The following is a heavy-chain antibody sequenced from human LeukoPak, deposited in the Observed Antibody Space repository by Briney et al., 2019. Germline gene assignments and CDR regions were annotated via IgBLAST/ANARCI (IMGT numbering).Heavy chain of an antibody. J-gene: IGHJ4*02. CDR1: GFTFSSNA. D-gene: IGHD3-10*01. CDR2: ISGSGGSA. CDR3: AKDRAYGSGIPGY. Sequence: GGSLRLSCAASGFTFSSNAMRWVRQAPGKGVEWVSAISGSGGSAYYADSVKGRFTISRDNSKNTLYLQMNSLRAEDTAVYYCAKDRAYGSGIPGYWGQGTLVTVSS. V-gene: IGHV3-23*01.